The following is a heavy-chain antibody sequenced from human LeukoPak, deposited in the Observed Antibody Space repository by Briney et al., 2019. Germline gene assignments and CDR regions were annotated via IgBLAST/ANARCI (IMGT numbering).Heavy chain of an antibody. CDR2: ISGSGGAT. D-gene: IGHD3-22*01. Sequence: GSLRLSCAASGFTFSNYAMTWVRQAPGKGLEWVSGISGSGGATYYPLSVKGRFTISRDSAKNTLYLQMTSLRVEDTAVYYCARGSSGSTYYYMDVWGKGTTVTVSS. CDR3: ARGSSGSTYYYMDV. CDR1: GFTFSNYA. J-gene: IGHJ6*03. V-gene: IGHV3-23*01.